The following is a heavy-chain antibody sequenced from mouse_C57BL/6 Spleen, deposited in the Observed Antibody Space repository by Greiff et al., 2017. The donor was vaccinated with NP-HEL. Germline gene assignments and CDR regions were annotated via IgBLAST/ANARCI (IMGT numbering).Heavy chain of an antibody. Sequence: DVKLVESGGGLVQPGGSLKLSCAASGFTFSDYYMYWVRQTPEKRLEWVAYISNGGGSTYYPDTVKGRFTISRDNARNTLYLQMSRLKSEDTAMYYGAREGPYYPGFAYWGQGTLVTVSA. D-gene: IGHD2-10*01. J-gene: IGHJ3*01. CDR3: AREGPYYPGFAY. CDR2: ISNGGGST. V-gene: IGHV5-12*01. CDR1: GFTFSDYY.